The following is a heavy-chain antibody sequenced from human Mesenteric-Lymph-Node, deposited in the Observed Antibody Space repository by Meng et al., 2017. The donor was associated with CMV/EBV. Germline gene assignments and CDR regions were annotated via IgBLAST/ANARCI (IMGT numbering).Heavy chain of an antibody. J-gene: IGHJ4*02. V-gene: IGHV3-48*04. CDR2: ISSSSSTI. CDR1: GFTFSSYS. CDR3: TRWSSGLDY. D-gene: IGHD3-22*01. Sequence: GESLKISCAASGFTFSSYSMNWVRQAPGKGLEWVSYISSSSSTIYYADSVKGRFTISRDNAKNSLYLQMNSLRAEDTAVYYCTRWSSGLDYWGQGTLVTVSS.